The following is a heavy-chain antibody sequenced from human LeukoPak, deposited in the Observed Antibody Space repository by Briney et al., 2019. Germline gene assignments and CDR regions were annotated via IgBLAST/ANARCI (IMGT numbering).Heavy chain of an antibody. J-gene: IGHJ4*02. D-gene: IGHD6-19*01. CDR1: GYTFTSYD. Sequence: ASLNVSCKASGYTFTSYDINWVRQATGQGLEWMGWMNPNSGNTGYAQKFQGRVTMTRNTSISTAYMELSSLRSEDTAVYYCARGLRIAVAGTLGYWGQGALVTVSS. CDR2: MNPNSGNT. V-gene: IGHV1-8*01. CDR3: ARGLRIAVAGTLGY.